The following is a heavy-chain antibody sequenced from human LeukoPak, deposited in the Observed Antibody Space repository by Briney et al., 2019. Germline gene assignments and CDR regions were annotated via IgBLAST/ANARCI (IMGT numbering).Heavy chain of an antibody. D-gene: IGHD4-17*01. CDR1: GFTFSSYG. CDR3: ARARNDYGDYVFDY. J-gene: IGHJ4*02. CDR2: IRYDGSNK. Sequence: TGGSLRLSCAASGFTFSSYGMHWVRQAPGKGLEWVTFIRYDGSNKYYADSVKGRFTISRDNSKNTLYLQMNSLRAEDTAVYYCARARNDYGDYVFDYWGQGTLVTVSS. V-gene: IGHV3-30*02.